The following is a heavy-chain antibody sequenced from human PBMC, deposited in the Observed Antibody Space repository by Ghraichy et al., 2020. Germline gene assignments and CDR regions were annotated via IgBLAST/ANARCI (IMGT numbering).Heavy chain of an antibody. V-gene: IGHV4-34*01. Sequence: SETLSLTCAVYGGSFSGYYWSWIRQPPGKGLEWIGEINHSGSTNYNPSLKSRVTISVDTSKNQFSLKLSSVTAADTAVYYCARSPFGVVIIDYWGQGTLVTVSS. CDR3: ARSPFGVVIIDY. CDR2: INHSGST. CDR1: GGSFSGYY. D-gene: IGHD3-3*01. J-gene: IGHJ4*02.